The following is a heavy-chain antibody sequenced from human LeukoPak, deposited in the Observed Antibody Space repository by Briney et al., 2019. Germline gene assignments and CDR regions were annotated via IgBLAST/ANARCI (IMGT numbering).Heavy chain of an antibody. CDR2: INPSGGST. V-gene: IGHV1-46*01. Sequence: ASVKVSCKASGYTFTSYYMHWVRQAPGQGLEWMGTINPSGGSTSYAQKFQGRVTMTRDTSTSTVYMELSSLRSEDTAVYYCARDFRPPNAGSGNYERMFDPWGQGTLVTVSS. D-gene: IGHD3-10*01. CDR3: ARDFRPPNAGSGNYERMFDP. J-gene: IGHJ5*02. CDR1: GYTFTSYY.